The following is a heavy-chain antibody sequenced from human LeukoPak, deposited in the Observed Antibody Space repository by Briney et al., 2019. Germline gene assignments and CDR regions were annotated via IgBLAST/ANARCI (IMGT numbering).Heavy chain of an antibody. CDR3: ARSTSRVYFDY. V-gene: IGHV3-33*08. CDR2: IWYDGSNK. D-gene: IGHD2-2*01. CDR1: GFTFSSYG. Sequence: GRSLRLSCAASGFTFSSYGMHWVRQAPGKGLEWVAVIWYDGSNKYYADSVKGRFTISRDNSKNTLYLQMNRLRAEDTAVYYCARSTSRVYFDYWGQGTLVTVSS. J-gene: IGHJ4*02.